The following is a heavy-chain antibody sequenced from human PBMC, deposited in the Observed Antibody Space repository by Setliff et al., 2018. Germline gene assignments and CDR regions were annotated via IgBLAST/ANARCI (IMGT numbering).Heavy chain of an antibody. J-gene: IGHJ4*02. V-gene: IGHV4-38-2*02. CDR2: SSHSGST. CDR1: GYSISSGHY. CDR3: AGGRRYDYGWDFDY. D-gene: IGHD4-17*01. Sequence: KASETLSLTCTVSGYSISSGHYWGWIRQPPGKGLGWIGSSSHSGSTYYNPSLRSRVTISLDTSKNQFSPKLTSVTAADTAVYYCAGGRRYDYGWDFDYWGQGTLVTVSS.